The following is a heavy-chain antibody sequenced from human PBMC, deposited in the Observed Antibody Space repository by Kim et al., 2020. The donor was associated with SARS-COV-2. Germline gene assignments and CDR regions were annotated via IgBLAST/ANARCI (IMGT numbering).Heavy chain of an antibody. CDR2: IDGSDGTT. D-gene: IGHD2-21*01. J-gene: IGHJ4*02. Sequence: GGSLRLSCTTSGFTFTGHAMSWVRQAPGKGLDWVSSIDGSDGTTYYVDSVKGRFSISRDDSKNTLYLQMSALRADDTAAYYCLKGGWGWIWDYWGQGTLVTVSS. CDR1: GFTFTGHA. V-gene: IGHV3-23*01. CDR3: LKGGWGWIWDY.